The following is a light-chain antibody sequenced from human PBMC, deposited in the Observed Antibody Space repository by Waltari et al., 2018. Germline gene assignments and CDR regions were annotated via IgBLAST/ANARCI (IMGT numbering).Light chain of an antibody. Sequence: EIVLTQSPGTLSLSPGEGATLSCRASQSITNNFLACYQQRPGQGPSLLVYDAASRATGIPDRFSGSGSGTDFTLTISRLEPEDFALYFCQQHGSLPQTFGQGTKVEIK. CDR1: QSITNNF. CDR2: DAA. CDR3: QQHGSLPQT. J-gene: IGKJ1*01. V-gene: IGKV3-20*01.